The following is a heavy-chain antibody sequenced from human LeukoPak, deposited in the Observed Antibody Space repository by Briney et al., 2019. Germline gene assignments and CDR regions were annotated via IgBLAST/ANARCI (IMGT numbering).Heavy chain of an antibody. V-gene: IGHV1-69*13. D-gene: IGHD6-19*01. CDR3: ARVHVSGWHPVSIPLGPHYYYYYGMDV. J-gene: IGHJ6*02. Sequence: SVKVSCKASGVTFSSYAISWVRQAPGQGLEWMGGIIPIFGTANYAQKFQGRVTITADESTSTAYMELSSLRSEDTAVYYCARVHVSGWHPVSIPLGPHYYYYYGMDVWGQGTTVTVSS. CDR2: IIPIFGTA. CDR1: GVTFSSYA.